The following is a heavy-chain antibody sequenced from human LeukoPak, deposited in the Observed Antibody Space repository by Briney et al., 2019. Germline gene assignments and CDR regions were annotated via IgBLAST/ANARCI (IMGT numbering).Heavy chain of an antibody. Sequence: GGSLRLSCAASGFTFKHAFLSWVRQAPGKGLEWVARIKSKSDGEVTDYAAPVKGRFVISRDDSNSTVYLQMNSLKTEDTAVYFCTTDPISFEGIIAPFDYWGQGTLVTVSS. J-gene: IGHJ4*02. CDR2: IKSKSDGEVT. D-gene: IGHD3-16*02. CDR1: GFTFKHAF. V-gene: IGHV3-15*01. CDR3: TTDPISFEGIIAPFDY.